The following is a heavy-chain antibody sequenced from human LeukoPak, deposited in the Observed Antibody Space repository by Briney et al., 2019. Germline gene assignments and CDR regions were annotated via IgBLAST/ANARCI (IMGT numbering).Heavy chain of an antibody. CDR1: GYTFSSNY. V-gene: IGHV1-46*01. CDR3: ARGPRITLVRGGQWYYYMDV. J-gene: IGHJ6*03. D-gene: IGHD3-10*01. CDR2: INPSGGST. Sequence: GASAKVSCKASGYTFSSNYMHWVRQAPGQGLEWMGIINPSGGSTNYAQKFQGRVTMTRDTSTSTVYMELSSLRSEDTAVYYCARGPRITLVRGGQWYYYMDVWGKGTTVTISS.